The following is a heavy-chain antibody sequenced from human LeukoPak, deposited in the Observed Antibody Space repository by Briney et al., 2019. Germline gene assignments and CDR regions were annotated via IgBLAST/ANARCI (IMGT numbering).Heavy chain of an antibody. CDR1: GYTFTSYG. CDR3: AVEFDPGDAFDI. J-gene: IGHJ3*02. V-gene: IGHV1-18*01. CDR2: ISAYNGNT. Sequence: VASVKVSCKASGYTFTSYGISWVRQAPGQGLEWMGWISAYNGNTNYAQKLQGRVAMTTDTSTSTAYMELRSLRSDDTAVYYCAVEFDPGDAFDIWGQGTMVTVSS. D-gene: IGHD3-10*01.